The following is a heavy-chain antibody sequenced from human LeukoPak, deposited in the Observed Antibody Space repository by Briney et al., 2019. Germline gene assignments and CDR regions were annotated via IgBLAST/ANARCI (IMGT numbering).Heavy chain of an antibody. Sequence: PGGSLRLSCAASGFTFSSYAMHWVRQAPGKGLEWVAVISYDGSNKYYADSVKGRFTISRDNAKNSLYLQMNSLRAEDTAVYYCARENYDFWSGTLDYWGQGTLVTVSS. D-gene: IGHD3-3*01. CDR3: ARENYDFWSGTLDY. V-gene: IGHV3-30-3*01. J-gene: IGHJ4*02. CDR2: ISYDGSNK. CDR1: GFTFSSYA.